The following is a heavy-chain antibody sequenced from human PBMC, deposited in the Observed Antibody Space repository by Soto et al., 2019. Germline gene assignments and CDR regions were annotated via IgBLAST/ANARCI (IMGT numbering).Heavy chain of an antibody. CDR3: VSDRGYGHASVPYS. Sequence: QAQLVESGGGVVQPGRSLRLSCAASGFAFSSYGMHWVRQAPGTGLEWVAVISYDGSLQHYADSVKGRFTISRDNSKHMVRLQMSSMRAEDTAVYYCVSDRGYGHASVPYSWGQGTLVNVSS. CDR1: GFAFSSYG. V-gene: IGHV3-30*03. CDR2: ISYDGSLQ. J-gene: IGHJ4*02. D-gene: IGHD5-18*01.